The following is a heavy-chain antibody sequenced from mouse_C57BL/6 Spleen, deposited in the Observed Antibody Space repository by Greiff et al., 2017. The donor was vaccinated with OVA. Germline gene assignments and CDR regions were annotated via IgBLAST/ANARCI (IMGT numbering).Heavy chain of an antibody. D-gene: IGHD1-1*01. CDR2: IDPSDSYT. J-gene: IGHJ2*01. CDR1: GYTFTSYW. CDR3: ARTTTVGEYFDY. Sequence: QVQLQQPGAELVRPGTSVKLSCKASGYTFTSYWIHWVKQRPGQGLEWIGVIDPSDSYTNYNQKFKGKATLTVDTSSSTAYMQLSSLTSEDSAVYYCARTTTVGEYFDYWGQGTTLTVSS. V-gene: IGHV1-59*01.